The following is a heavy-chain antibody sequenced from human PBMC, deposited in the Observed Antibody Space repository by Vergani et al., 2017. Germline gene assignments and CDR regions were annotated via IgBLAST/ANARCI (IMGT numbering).Heavy chain of an antibody. J-gene: IGHJ5*02. D-gene: IGHD5-18*01. CDR3: ARDMAGYSYGYRWFDP. CDR1: GGSISSYY. Sequence: QVQLQESGPGLVKPSETLSLTCTVSGGSISSYYWSWIRQPQGKGLEWIGYIYYSGSTNYNPSLQSRVTISVDTSKNQFSLKLSSVTAADTAVYYCARDMAGYSYGYRWFDPWGQGTLVTVSS. V-gene: IGHV4-59*01. CDR2: IYYSGST.